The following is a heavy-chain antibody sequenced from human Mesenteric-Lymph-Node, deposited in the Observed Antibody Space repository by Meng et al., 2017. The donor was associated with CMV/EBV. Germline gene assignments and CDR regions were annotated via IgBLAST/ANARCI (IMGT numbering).Heavy chain of an antibody. Sequence: ASVQVSCKASGYTFTGYYMHWVRQAPGQGLEWMGWINPNSGGTNYAQKFQGRVTMTRDTSISTAYMELSRLRSDDTAVYYCARDRGLLRFYYYGMDVWGQGTTVTVSS. CDR3: ARDRGLLRFYYYGMDV. CDR1: GYTFTGYY. V-gene: IGHV1-2*02. J-gene: IGHJ6*02. CDR2: INPNSGGT. D-gene: IGHD1-26*01.